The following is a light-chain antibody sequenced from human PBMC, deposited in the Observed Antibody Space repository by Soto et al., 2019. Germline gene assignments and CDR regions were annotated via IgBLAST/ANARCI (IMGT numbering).Light chain of an antibody. CDR3: QKYNNAWT. V-gene: IGKV1-5*01. Sequence: DIQMTQSPSTLSASVGDRVTITFRASQSISNRLAWYQQKPGKAPKVLIYDASSLESGVPSRFSGSGSGTEFTLTISSLQPEDVATYYCQKYNNAWTFGQGTKVDIK. J-gene: IGKJ1*01. CDR2: DAS. CDR1: QSISNR.